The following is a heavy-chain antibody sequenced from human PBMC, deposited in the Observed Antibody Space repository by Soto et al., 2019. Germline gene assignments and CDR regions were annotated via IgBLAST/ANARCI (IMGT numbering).Heavy chain of an antibody. CDR1: GGSISSSPHY. J-gene: IGHJ4*02. Sequence: KASETLSLTCTVSGGSISSSPHYWGWIRHPPGKGLEWIASSHYSGSTYYNPSLKSRVTISVDTSKNQFSLKLSSVTAADTAVYYCARDEYQAAAGTTSFDYWGQGTLVTVSS. D-gene: IGHD6-13*01. CDR3: ARDEYQAAAGTTSFDY. CDR2: SHYSGST. V-gene: IGHV4-39*07.